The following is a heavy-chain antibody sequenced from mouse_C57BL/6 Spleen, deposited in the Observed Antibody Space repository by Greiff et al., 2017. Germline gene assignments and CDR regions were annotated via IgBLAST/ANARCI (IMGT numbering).Heavy chain of an antibody. CDR2: IHPNSGST. Sequence: QVQLQQPGAELVKPGASVKLSCKASGYTFTSYWMHWVKQRPGQGLEWIGMIHPNSGSTNYNEKFKSKATLTVDKSSSTAYMQLSSLTSEDSAVYYCARRRDGAYFDYWGQGTTLTVSS. CDR3: ARRRDGAYFDY. V-gene: IGHV1-64*01. CDR1: GYTFTSYW. J-gene: IGHJ2*01. D-gene: IGHD2-3*01.